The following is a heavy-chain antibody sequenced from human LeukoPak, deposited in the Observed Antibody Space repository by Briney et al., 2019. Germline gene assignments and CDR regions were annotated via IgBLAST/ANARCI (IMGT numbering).Heavy chain of an antibody. J-gene: IGHJ4*02. CDR1: GGSFSGYY. D-gene: IGHD1-26*01. Sequence: SEILSLTCAVYGGSFSGYYWSWIRQPPGKGLEWIGEINHSGSTNYNPSLKSRVTISVDTSKNQFSLKLSSVTAADTAVYYCARGIWELPLDYWGQGTLVTVSS. CDR3: ARGIWELPLDY. CDR2: INHSGST. V-gene: IGHV4-34*01.